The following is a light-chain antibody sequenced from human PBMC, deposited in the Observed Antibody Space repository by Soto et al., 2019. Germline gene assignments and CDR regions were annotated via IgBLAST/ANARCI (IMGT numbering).Light chain of an antibody. CDR3: HQANSFPFT. Sequence: IKMTQSPSSVSASVGDRVTITCRASQGISTWLAWYQQKPGKAPKLLIYTASKLPSGVPSRFSGSGSGAYFTLTISSLQPEDFATYYCHQANSFPFTFGPGTTVDIK. CDR1: QGISTW. V-gene: IGKV1-12*01. J-gene: IGKJ3*01. CDR2: TAS.